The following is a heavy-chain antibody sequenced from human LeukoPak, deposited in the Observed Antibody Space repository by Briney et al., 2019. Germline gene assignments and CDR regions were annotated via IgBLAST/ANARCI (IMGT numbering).Heavy chain of an antibody. V-gene: IGHV4-38-2*01. Sequence: SGTLSLTCAVSGYSISSGYYWGWIRQPPGKGLEWIGSIYHSGSTYYNPSLKSRVTISVDTSKNQFSLKLSSVTAADTAVYYCARGGSGDYWVNYYYMDVWGKGTTVTVSS. D-gene: IGHD4-17*01. CDR2: IYHSGST. CDR3: ARGGSGDYWVNYYYMDV. J-gene: IGHJ6*03. CDR1: GYSISSGYY.